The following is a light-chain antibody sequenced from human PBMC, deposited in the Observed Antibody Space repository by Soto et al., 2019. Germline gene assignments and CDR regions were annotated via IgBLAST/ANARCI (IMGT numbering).Light chain of an antibody. V-gene: IGKV3D-7*01. CDR2: GAS. Sequence: EIVVTQSPGTLSLSPGERATLSCRASQSIDSNYLSWYQQKPGQAPRLIISGASTRATGVPARFSGSGSGTEFTLIISSLQSEDFALYYCQQYNSWPLTFGGGTKVDIK. J-gene: IGKJ4*01. CDR3: QQYNSWPLT. CDR1: QSIDSNY.